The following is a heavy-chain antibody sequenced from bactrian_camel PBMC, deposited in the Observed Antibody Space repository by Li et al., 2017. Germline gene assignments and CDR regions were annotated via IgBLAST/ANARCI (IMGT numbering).Heavy chain of an antibody. CDR1: GLVDSPRC. J-gene: IGHJ4*01. V-gene: IGHV3-3*01. D-gene: IGHD3*01. Sequence: HVQLVESGGGSVEAGGSLRLSCEVIGLVDSPRCMGWFRQAPGKEREIVAATYAALNRTHYVDSVKGRFTISQDNVNNTVYLQMNSLKPEDTAVYYCAAAPTAVCFVHSILPGDFDYWGQGTQVTVS. CDR2: TYAALNRT. CDR3: AAAPTAVCFVHSILPGDFDY.